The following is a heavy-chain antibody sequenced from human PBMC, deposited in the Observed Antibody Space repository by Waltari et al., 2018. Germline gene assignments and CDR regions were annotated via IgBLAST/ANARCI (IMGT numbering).Heavy chain of an antibody. CDR3: ASPGRGYSYGYGDFGY. D-gene: IGHD5-18*01. Sequence: QVQLVQSGAEVKKPGSSVKVSCKASGGTFSSYAISWVRQAPGQGLEWMGGIIPSCGTGNYAHKCQDRVTCAGDKATSRAYMELSSLRSDDRAVYYCASPGRGYSYGYGDFGYWGRGTLVTVSS. CDR2: IIPSCGTG. J-gene: IGHJ4*02. CDR1: GGTFSSYA. V-gene: IGHV1-69*14.